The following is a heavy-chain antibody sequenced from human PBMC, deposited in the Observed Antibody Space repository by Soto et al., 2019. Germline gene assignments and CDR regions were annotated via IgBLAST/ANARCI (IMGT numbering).Heavy chain of an antibody. CDR2: IFFTGST. CDR1: CGSISSTSYH. Sequence: NPSETLSLTCTVSCGSISSTSYHWGWIRQPPGKRLEWIGSIFFTGSTYYNPSLKSRATIYVDTSKDQFSLKLRSVTAADTAVYYCARLDGSSDNEYYYGMDVWGQGTTVTVSS. D-gene: IGHD6-6*01. CDR3: ARLDGSSDNEYYYGMDV. V-gene: IGHV4-39*01. J-gene: IGHJ6*02.